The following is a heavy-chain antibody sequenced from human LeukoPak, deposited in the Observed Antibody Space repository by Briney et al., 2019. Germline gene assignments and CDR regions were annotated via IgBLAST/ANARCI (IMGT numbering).Heavy chain of an antibody. CDR3: ARDWGYYYDTPYYYGMDV. CDR1: GFTFSTFA. D-gene: IGHD3-22*01. V-gene: IGHV3-48*01. J-gene: IGHJ6*01. CDR2: ISSSSSAI. Sequence: GGSLRLSCAASGFTFSTFAMNWVRQAPGKGLEWVSYISSSSSAIYYADSVKGRFTISRDNAKNSLYLQMNSLRAEDTAVYYCARDWGYYYDTPYYYGMDVWGKGPRSPSPQ.